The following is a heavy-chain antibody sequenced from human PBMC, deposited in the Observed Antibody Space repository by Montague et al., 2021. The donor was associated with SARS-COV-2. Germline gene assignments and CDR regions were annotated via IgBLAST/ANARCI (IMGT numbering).Heavy chain of an antibody. J-gene: IGHJ4*02. V-gene: IGHV3-23*03. CDR3: ARAGDSAHFYFDS. CDR2: IHSGGSDS. Sequence: SLRLSCAASGFTFNYYVMSWVRQAPGKGLEWVSVIHSGGSDSYFADSVKGRFTVSRDNSKSTHYLHMHSLGVDDTAVYYCARAGDSAHFYFDSWGQGTLVTVSS. D-gene: IGHD1-26*01. CDR1: GFTFNYYV.